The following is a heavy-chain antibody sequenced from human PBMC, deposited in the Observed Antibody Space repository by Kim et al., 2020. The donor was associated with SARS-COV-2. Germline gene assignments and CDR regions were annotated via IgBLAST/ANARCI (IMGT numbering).Heavy chain of an antibody. V-gene: IGHV3-7*04. D-gene: IGHD2-21*01. CDR3: VRGIPSV. J-gene: IGHJ4*02. CDR2: QGGRSK. Sequence: QGGRSKFYVSPVKGRFTISRDNAKNSVFLEMNGLRAEDTAVYYCVRGIPSVWGQGTLVTVSS.